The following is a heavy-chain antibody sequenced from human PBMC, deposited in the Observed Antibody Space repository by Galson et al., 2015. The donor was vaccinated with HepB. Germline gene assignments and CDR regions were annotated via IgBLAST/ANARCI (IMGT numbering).Heavy chain of an antibody. J-gene: IGHJ6*02. Sequence: SLRLSCAASGFTFSSYGMHWVRQAPGKGLEWVAVISYDGSNKYYADSVKGRFTISRDNSKNTLYLQMNSLRAEDTAVYYCAKDRERSSGWSVLRPHYYYYGMDVWGQGTTVTVSS. CDR3: AKDRERSSGWSVLRPHYYYYGMDV. CDR1: GFTFSSYG. V-gene: IGHV3-30*18. CDR2: ISYDGSNK. D-gene: IGHD6-19*01.